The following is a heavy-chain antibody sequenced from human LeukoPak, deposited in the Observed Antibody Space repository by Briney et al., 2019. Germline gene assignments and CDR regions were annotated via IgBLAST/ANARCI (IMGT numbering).Heavy chain of an antibody. V-gene: IGHV1-18*01. D-gene: IGHD2-2*02. J-gene: IGHJ5*02. Sequence: ASVKVSCKASGYTFTSYGISWVRQAPGQGLEWMGWFSAYNGNTNYAQKLQGRVTMTTDTSTSTAYMELRSLRSDDTAVYYCARDGGEVPAAIRGWFDLWGQGTLVTVSS. CDR1: GYTFTSYG. CDR2: FSAYNGNT. CDR3: ARDGGEVPAAIRGWFDL.